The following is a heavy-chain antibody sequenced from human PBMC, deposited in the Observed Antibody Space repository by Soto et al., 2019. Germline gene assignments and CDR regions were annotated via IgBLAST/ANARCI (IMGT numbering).Heavy chain of an antibody. D-gene: IGHD3-9*01. CDR3: AKDNSNDILTGYSFYFDY. CDR1: GFTFSSYA. CDR2: ISGSGGST. J-gene: IGHJ4*02. Sequence: GGSLRLSCAASGFTFSSYAMSWVRQAPGKGLEWVSAISGSGGSTYYADSVKGRFTISRDNSKNTLYLQMNSLRAEDTAVYYCAKDNSNDILTGYSFYFDYWGQGTLVTFSS. V-gene: IGHV3-23*01.